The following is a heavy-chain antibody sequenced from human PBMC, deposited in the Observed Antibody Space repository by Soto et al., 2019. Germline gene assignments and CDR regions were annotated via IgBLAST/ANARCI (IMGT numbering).Heavy chain of an antibody. Sequence: PGGSLRLSCAASGFTFSSYAMSWVRQAPGKGLEWVPAISGSGGSTYYADSVKGRFTISRDNAKNTLYLQMNSLRAEDTAVYYCAKGFDPGNWNDLSTFDYWGQGTLVTVSS. CDR1: GFTFSSYA. J-gene: IGHJ4*02. CDR3: AKGFDPGNWNDLSTFDY. D-gene: IGHD1-1*01. V-gene: IGHV3-23*01. CDR2: ISGSGGST.